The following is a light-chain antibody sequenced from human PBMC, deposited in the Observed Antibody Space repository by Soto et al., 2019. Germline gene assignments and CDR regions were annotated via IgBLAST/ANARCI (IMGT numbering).Light chain of an antibody. CDR2: EVS. CDR3: SSYTSSSTRV. J-gene: IGLJ3*02. V-gene: IGLV2-14*01. Sequence: QSALTQPASASGSPGQSIPISCTGTSSDVGGYNYVSWYQQHPGKAPKLMIYEVSNRPSGVSNRFSGSKSGNTASLTISGLQAEDEADYYCSSYTSSSTRVFGGGTKLTVL. CDR1: SSDVGGYNY.